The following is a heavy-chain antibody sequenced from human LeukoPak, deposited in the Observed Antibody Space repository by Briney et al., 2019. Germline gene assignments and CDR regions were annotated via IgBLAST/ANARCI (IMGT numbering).Heavy chain of an antibody. J-gene: IGHJ4*02. Sequence: PSETLSLTCTVSGGSISSSSYYWGWIRQPPGKGLEWIGEINHSGSTNYNPSLKSRVTISVDTSKNQFSLKLSSVTAADMAVYYCARDPAGGSYYFDYWGQGTLVTVSS. CDR3: ARDPAGGSYYFDY. D-gene: IGHD1-26*01. V-gene: IGHV4-39*07. CDR1: GGSISSSSYY. CDR2: INHSGST.